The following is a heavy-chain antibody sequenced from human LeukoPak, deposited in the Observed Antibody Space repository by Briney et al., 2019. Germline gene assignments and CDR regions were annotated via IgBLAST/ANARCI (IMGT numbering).Heavy chain of an antibody. CDR3: ARLTRRSGNYFDS. D-gene: IGHD1-1*01. CDR2: IYYGGST. J-gene: IGHJ4*02. V-gene: IGHV4-61*01. CDR1: GDSVSSSNYY. Sequence: PSETLSLTCAVSGDSVSSSNYYWSWIRQPPGKGLEWIGYIYYGGSTNYSPSLKSRLTISVDTSKSQFSLKLSSVTAADTAVYYCARLTRRSGNYFDSWGQGTLVTVSS.